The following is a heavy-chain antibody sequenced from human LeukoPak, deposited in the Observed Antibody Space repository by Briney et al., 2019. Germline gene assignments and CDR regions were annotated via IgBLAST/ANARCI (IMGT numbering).Heavy chain of an antibody. V-gene: IGHV5-51*01. J-gene: IGHJ3*02. CDR3: ARLKNTSGWYRRDPFDI. Sequence: GESLKISCKGFGYNFTTYWIGWVRQMPGKGLEWMGIIYPIDSDTRYSPSFRGQVTILADKSISTAYLQWSSLKASDTAMYYCARLKNTSGWYRRDPFDIWGQGTMVTVSS. D-gene: IGHD6-19*01. CDR2: IYPIDSDT. CDR1: GYNFTTYW.